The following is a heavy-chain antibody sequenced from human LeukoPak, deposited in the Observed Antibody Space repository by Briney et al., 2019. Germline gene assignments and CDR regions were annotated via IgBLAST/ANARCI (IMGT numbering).Heavy chain of an antibody. J-gene: IGHJ4*02. CDR1: GGSISSYY. D-gene: IGHD3-22*01. Sequence: PSETLSLTCTVSGGSISSYYWSWIRQPPGKGLEWIGYIYYSGSTNYNPSLKSRVTISVDTSKNQFPLKLSSVTAADTAVYYCARGDGYDSSGYYFDYWGQGTLVTVSS. CDR2: IYYSGST. CDR3: ARGDGYDSSGYYFDY. V-gene: IGHV4-59*01.